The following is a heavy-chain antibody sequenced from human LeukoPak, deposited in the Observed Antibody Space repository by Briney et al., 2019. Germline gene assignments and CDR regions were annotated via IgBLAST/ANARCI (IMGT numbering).Heavy chain of an antibody. D-gene: IGHD2-2*01. CDR2: INPSGGST. J-gene: IGHJ5*02. V-gene: IGHV1-46*01. CDR3: ARVAGIVVVPAANPWAVKRNNWFDP. CDR1: GYTFTSYY. Sequence: ASVKVSCKASGYTFTSYYMHWVRQAPGQGLEWMGIINPSGGSTSYAQKFQGRVTITADKSTSTAYMELSSLRSEDTAVYYCARVAGIVVVPAANPWAVKRNNWFDPWGQGTLVTVSS.